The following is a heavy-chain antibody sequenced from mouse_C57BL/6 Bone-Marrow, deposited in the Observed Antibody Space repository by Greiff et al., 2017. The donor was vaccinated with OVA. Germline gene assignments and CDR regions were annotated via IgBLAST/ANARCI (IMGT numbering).Heavy chain of an antibody. D-gene: IGHD1-1*01. CDR2: IDPETGGT. J-gene: IGHJ3*01. CDR3: TRPPYGSSYAWFAY. V-gene: IGHV1-15*01. CDR1: GYTFTDYE. Sequence: QVQLQQSGAELVRPGASVTLSCKASGYTFTDYEMHWVKQTPVHGLEWIGAIDPETGGTAYNQKFKGKAILTADKSSSTAYMELRSLTSEDSAVYYCTRPPYGSSYAWFAYWGQGTLVTVSA.